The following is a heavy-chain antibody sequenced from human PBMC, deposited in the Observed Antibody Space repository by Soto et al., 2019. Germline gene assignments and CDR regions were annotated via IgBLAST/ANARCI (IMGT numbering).Heavy chain of an antibody. CDR1: GFTFSSYG. J-gene: IGHJ6*03. CDR3: ARGPSGYERGVGYYYYYYMDV. CDR2: IWYDGSNK. V-gene: IGHV3-33*01. D-gene: IGHD5-12*01. Sequence: GGSLRLSCAASGFTFSSYGMHWVRQAPGKGLEWVAVIWYDGSNKYYADSVKGRFTISRDNSKNTLYLQMNSLRAEDTAVYYCARGPSGYERGVGYYYYYYMDVWGKGTTVTVSS.